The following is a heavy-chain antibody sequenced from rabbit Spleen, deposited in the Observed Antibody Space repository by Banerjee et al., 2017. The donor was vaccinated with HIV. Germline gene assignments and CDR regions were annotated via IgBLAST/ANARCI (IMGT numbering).Heavy chain of an antibody. D-gene: IGHD1-1*01. CDR1: GVSFSSNHY. CDR2: IEGGSSAFS. Sequence: QSLEESGGDLVKPEGSLTLTCTASGVSFSSNHYMCWVRQAPGKGLEWIACIEGGSSAFSYFASWAKGRFTISTTSSTTVTLQMTSLTAADTATYFCARDLVAVIGWNFNLWGPGPSSPS. J-gene: IGHJ4*01. V-gene: IGHV1S40*01. CDR3: ARDLVAVIGWNFNL.